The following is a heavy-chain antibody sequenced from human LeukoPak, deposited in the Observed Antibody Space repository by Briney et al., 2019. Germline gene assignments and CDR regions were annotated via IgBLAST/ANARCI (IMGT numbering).Heavy chain of an antibody. Sequence: SETLSLTCTVSGGSISSGGYDWSWIRQHPGKGLEWIGYNYYSGSTYYNPSLKSRVTISVDTSKNQFSLKLSSVTAADTAVYYCAREIVVVNYYYMDVWGKGTTVTVSS. CDR2: NYYSGST. CDR3: AREIVVVNYYYMDV. CDR1: GGSISSGGYD. V-gene: IGHV4-31*03. D-gene: IGHD2-2*01. J-gene: IGHJ6*03.